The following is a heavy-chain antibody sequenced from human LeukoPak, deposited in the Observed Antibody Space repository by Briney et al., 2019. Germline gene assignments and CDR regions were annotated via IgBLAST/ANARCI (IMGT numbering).Heavy chain of an antibody. CDR1: GGSISSSYS. CDR3: ARDGLRYFDWPLGWFDP. D-gene: IGHD3-9*01. V-gene: IGHV4-39*07. J-gene: IGHJ5*02. Sequence: PSETLSLTCTVSGGSISSSYSWGWIRQPPGKGLEWIGNIYYSGSTYYNSSLKSRVTISVDTSKNQFSLKLSSVTAADTAVYYCARDGLRYFDWPLGWFDPWGQGTLVTVSS. CDR2: IYYSGST.